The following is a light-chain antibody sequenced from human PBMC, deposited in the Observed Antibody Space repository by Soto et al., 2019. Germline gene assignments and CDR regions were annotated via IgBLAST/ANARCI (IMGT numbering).Light chain of an antibody. CDR2: LGS. CDR3: MQALQTPT. CDR1: QSLLHSNGYNY. Sequence: DIVMTQSPLSLPVTPGEPASISCRSSQSLLHSNGYNYLDWYLQKPGQSPQLLIHLGSNRASGVPDRFSGSGSGTDFTPKISRVEAEDVRVYYCMQALQTPTFGQGTRLEIK. J-gene: IGKJ5*01. V-gene: IGKV2-28*01.